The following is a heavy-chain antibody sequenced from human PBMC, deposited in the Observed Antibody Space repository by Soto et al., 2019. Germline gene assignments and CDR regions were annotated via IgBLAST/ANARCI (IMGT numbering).Heavy chain of an antibody. CDR3: ARDICGGDCPNFDY. J-gene: IGHJ4*02. V-gene: IGHV3-33*08. CDR2: IWYDGSNK. D-gene: IGHD2-21*02. Sequence: GSLRLSCAASGFTFSSYAMSWVRQAPGKGLEWVAVIWYDGSNKYYADSVKGRFTISRDNSKNTLYLQMNSLRAEDTAVYYCARDICGGDCPNFDYSGQGTLVTVSS. CDR1: GFTFSSYA.